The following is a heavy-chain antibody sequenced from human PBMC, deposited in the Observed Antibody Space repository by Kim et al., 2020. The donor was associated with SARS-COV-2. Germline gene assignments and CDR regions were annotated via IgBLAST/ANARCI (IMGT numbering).Heavy chain of an antibody. D-gene: IGHD3-10*01. Sequence: GGSLRLSCAASGFTFSSCAIHWVRQAPGKGLEWVAVISYDGSNKYYADSVKGRFTISRDNSKNTLYLQMNSLRAEDTALYYCARDPRSRLRGLTYSYYG. CDR3: ARDPRSRLRGLTYSYYG. V-gene: IGHV3-30-3*01. CDR2: ISYDGSNK. J-gene: IGHJ6*01. CDR1: GFTFSSCA.